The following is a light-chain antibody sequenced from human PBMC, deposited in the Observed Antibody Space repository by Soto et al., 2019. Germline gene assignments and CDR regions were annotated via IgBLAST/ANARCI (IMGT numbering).Light chain of an antibody. CDR3: SSYAASNNFYFV. CDR1: SSDVGGYNY. V-gene: IGLV2-8*01. J-gene: IGLJ3*02. CDR2: EVT. Sequence: QAVVTQPPSASGSPGQSVTISCTGTSSDVGGYNYVSWYQQYPGRAPKLMIYEVTKRPSGVPDRFSGSKSGNTASLTVSGLQAEDEGDYYCSSYAASNNFYFVFGGGTQLTVL.